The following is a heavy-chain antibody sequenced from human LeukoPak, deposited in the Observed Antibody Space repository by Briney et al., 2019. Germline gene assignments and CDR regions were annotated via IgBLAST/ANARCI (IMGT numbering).Heavy chain of an antibody. D-gene: IGHD3-22*01. V-gene: IGHV4-59*01. CDR1: GGXISSYY. CDR2: IYYSGYT. J-gene: IGHJ4*02. Sequence: SETLSLTCGVSGGXISSYYWSWIRQPPGKGLEWIGYIYYSGYTNYNPSLKSRVTISVDTSKNQFSLKLSSVTAADTAVYYCARGDDNSGYYYIDYWGQGTLVTVSS. CDR3: ARGDDNSGYYYIDY.